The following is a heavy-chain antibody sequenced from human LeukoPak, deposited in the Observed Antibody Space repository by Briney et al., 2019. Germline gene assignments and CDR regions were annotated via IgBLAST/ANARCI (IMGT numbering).Heavy chain of an antibody. Sequence: ASVKVSCKASGYTFTSYGISWVRQAPGQGLEWMGWISAYNGNTNYAQKFQGRVTITTDESTSTAYMELSSLRSEDTAVYYCAREAENFWSGYFTFDYWGQGTLVTVSS. CDR3: AREAENFWSGYFTFDY. CDR2: ISAYNGNT. CDR1: GYTFTSYG. J-gene: IGHJ4*02. V-gene: IGHV1-18*01. D-gene: IGHD3-3*01.